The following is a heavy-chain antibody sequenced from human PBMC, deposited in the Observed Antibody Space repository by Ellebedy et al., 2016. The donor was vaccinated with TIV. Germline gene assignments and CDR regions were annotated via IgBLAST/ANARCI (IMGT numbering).Heavy chain of an antibody. CDR3: ARDVAPVGQVTFDC. D-gene: IGHD2-21*02. CDR1: GFIFSGSW. J-gene: IGHJ4*02. Sequence: GESLKISCAASGFIFSGSWMTWVRQAPGKGLEWVANINQDGSDEYYVDSVKGRFTLSRDNAKNSLYLQMNSLRAEDTAMYYCARDVAPVGQVTFDCWGQGTLVTVSS. V-gene: IGHV3-7*03. CDR2: INQDGSDE.